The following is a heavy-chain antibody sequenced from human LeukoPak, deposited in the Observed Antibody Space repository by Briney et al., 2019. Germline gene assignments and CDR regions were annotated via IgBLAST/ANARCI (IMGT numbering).Heavy chain of an antibody. J-gene: IGHJ4*02. V-gene: IGHV4-39*01. CDR3: ARQWPTAFDY. CDR2: IHDSGST. D-gene: IGHD1-26*01. CDR1: GFTFSSYA. Sequence: GSLRLSCAASGFTFSSYAMSWVRQAPGKGLEWIGTIHDSGSTYYNPSLKSRVTISVDTSKNQFSLKLRSVTAADTAVYYCARQWPTAFDYWGQGTLVTVSS.